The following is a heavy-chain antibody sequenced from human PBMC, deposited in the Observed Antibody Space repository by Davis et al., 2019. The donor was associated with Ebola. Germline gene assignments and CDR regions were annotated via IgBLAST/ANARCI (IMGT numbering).Heavy chain of an antibody. J-gene: IGHJ4*02. CDR3: ARDFIGMVYAAGVFDY. D-gene: IGHD2-8*01. V-gene: IGHV1-69*06. CDR1: GGTFSSYA. Sequence: AASVKVSCKASGGTFSSYAISWVRQAPGQGLEWMGGIIPIFGTANYAQKFQGRVTITADKSTSTAYMELSSLRSDDTAVYYCARDFIGMVYAAGVFDYWGQGTLVTVSS. CDR2: IIPIFGTA.